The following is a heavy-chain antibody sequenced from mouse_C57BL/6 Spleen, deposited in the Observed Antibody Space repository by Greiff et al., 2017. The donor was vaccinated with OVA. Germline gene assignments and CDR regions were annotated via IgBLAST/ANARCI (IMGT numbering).Heavy chain of an antibody. D-gene: IGHD4-1*01. CDR1: GYSFTDYN. Sequence: LVESGPELVKPGASVQISCKASGYSFTDYNMNWVKQSNGKSLEWIGVINPNYGTTSYNQKFKGKATLTVDKSSSTAYMQLNSLTSEDSAVYYCARERLGRSFDYWGQGTTLTVSS. CDR3: ARERLGRSFDY. J-gene: IGHJ2*01. V-gene: IGHV1-39*01. CDR2: INPNYGTT.